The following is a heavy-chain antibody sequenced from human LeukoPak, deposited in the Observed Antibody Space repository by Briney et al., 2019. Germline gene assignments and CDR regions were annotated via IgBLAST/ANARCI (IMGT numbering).Heavy chain of an antibody. V-gene: IGHV4-59*01. J-gene: IGHJ4*02. CDR3: ARDRYSGYGFDY. D-gene: IGHD5-12*01. CDR2: IYYSGST. Sequence: SETLSLTCTVSGGSISSYYWSWIRQPPGKGLEWIRYIYYSGSTNYNSSLKSRVTISVDTSKNQFSLKLSSVTAADAAVYYCARDRYSGYGFDYWGQGTLVTVSS. CDR1: GGSISSYY.